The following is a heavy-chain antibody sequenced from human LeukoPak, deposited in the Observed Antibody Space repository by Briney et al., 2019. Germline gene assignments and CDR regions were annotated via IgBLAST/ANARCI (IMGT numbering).Heavy chain of an antibody. J-gene: IGHJ3*02. CDR3: AREDSKYSSSWYDAFDI. V-gene: IGHV3-53*01. Sequence: GGSLRLSCAASGFTVSSNYMGWVRQAPGKGLEWVSVIYSGGSTYYADSVKGRFTISRHNSKNTLYLQMNSLRAEDTAVYYCAREDSKYSSSWYDAFDIWGQGTMVTVSS. CDR1: GFTVSSNY. D-gene: IGHD6-13*01. CDR2: IYSGGST.